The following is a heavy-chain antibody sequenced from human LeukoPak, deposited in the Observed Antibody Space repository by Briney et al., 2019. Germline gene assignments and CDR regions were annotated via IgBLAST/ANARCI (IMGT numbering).Heavy chain of an antibody. J-gene: IGHJ4*02. D-gene: IGHD3-10*01. CDR2: IGRVSSNSGDV. V-gene: IGHV1-18*01. CDR1: GYSFSNYG. CDR3: ARYNSLFRGVTTSDY. Sequence: ASVKVSCKTSGYSFSNYGISWVRQAPGQGLEWMGRIGRVSSNSGDVTYAPKFQGGVTMATDTSTTTGYMELRSLRFDDTAVYFCARYNSLFRGVTTSDYWGQGTLVTVSS.